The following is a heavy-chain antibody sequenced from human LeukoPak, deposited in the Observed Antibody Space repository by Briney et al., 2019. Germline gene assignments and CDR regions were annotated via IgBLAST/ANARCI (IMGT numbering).Heavy chain of an antibody. Sequence: SETLSLTCTVSGGSISSSSYYWGWIRQPPGKGLEWIGSIYYSGSTNCNPSLKSRVTISVDTSKNQFSLKLSSVTAAGTAVYYCARGWRDYGDYVLAVWFDYWGQGTLVTVSS. D-gene: IGHD4-17*01. V-gene: IGHV4-39*07. CDR2: IYYSGST. J-gene: IGHJ4*02. CDR1: GGSISSSSYY. CDR3: ARGWRDYGDYVLAVWFDY.